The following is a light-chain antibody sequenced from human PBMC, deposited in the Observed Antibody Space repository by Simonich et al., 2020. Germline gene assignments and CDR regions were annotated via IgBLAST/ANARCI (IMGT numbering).Light chain of an antibody. CDR3: GADHGSGSNFVV. V-gene: IGLV9-49*01. J-gene: IGLJ2*01. CDR1: SGYSNYK. CDR2: VGTGVIVG. Sequence: QPVLTQPPSASASLGASVTLTCTLSSGYSNYKVDWYQQRPGKGPRFVMRVGTGVIVGSKGDGIPARFSVLGSGLNRYLTIKNIKEEDESDYHCGADHGSGSNFVVFGGGTKLTVL.